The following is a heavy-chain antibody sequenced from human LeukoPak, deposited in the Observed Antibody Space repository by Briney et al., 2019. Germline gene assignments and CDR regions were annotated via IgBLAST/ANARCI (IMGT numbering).Heavy chain of an antibody. V-gene: IGHV6-1*01. J-gene: IGHJ4*02. CDR1: GDSLSNNNVA. D-gene: IGHD5-18*01. Sequence: SQTLSLTCALSGDSLSNNNVAWNWIRQSPSRGLEWPGRTYYRSKWNTDYAVSVKSRITINSDTSKNQFSLQLNSVTPEDTAVYYCARGCYSSFDYWGQGTLVTVSS. CDR2: TYYRSKWNT. CDR3: ARGCYSSFDY.